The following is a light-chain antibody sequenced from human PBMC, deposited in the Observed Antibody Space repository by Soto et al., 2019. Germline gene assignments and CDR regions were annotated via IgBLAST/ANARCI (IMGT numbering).Light chain of an antibody. Sequence: DIQMTQSPSSLSASVGDRVTITCRPSQSISTFLNWYQQKPGTAPKLLMHATSILQSWVPSRFSGSGSGTESTLTISNLQPEDFATYYCQQSYSSPWTFGQGTKVEIK. V-gene: IGKV1-39*01. CDR3: QQSYSSPWT. CDR1: QSISTF. J-gene: IGKJ1*01. CDR2: ATS.